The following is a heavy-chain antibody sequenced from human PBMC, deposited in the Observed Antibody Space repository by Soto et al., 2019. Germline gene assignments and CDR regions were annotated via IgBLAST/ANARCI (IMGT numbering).Heavy chain of an antibody. CDR2: ISGSGTII. CDR3: ARPGSGYYWDWYFDL. V-gene: IGHV3-11*01. CDR1: GFSFSDFY. D-gene: IGHD5-12*01. Sequence: QVQLVESGGGLVKPGGSLRLSCAASGFSFSDFYMIWIRQAPGEGLEWISYISGSGTIIYYADSVKGRFTVSRDNAKSSLDLQMNSLRVEDTAVYYCARPGSGYYWDWYFDLWGRGTLVTVSS. J-gene: IGHJ2*01.